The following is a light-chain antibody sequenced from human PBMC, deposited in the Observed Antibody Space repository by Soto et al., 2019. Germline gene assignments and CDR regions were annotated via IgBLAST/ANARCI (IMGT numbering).Light chain of an antibody. J-gene: IGLJ1*01. CDR1: SSDVGSYDY. CDR2: DVN. CDR3: YAYSTSGTHV. V-gene: IGLV2-14*03. Sequence: QSALTQPASVSGSPGQSITFSCTGTSSDVGSYDYVSWHQQHPGKAPKLIIYDVNNRPSGVPSRFSGSKSGNTASLIISGLQTEDEADYYCYAYSTSGTHVFGTGTKLTVL.